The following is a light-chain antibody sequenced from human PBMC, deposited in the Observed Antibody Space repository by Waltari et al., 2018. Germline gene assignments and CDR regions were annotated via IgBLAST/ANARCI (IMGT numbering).Light chain of an antibody. CDR1: QSVSSN. V-gene: IGKV3-15*01. Sequence: EIVMTQSPATLSVSPGERATLSCRASQSVSSNLARYQQKPGQTPRLLIYEASTRPTGIPARFSGSGSGTEFTLSISSLQSEAFAVYYCQQYNTWPPITFGQGTRLEIK. CDR2: EAS. CDR3: QQYNTWPPIT. J-gene: IGKJ5*01.